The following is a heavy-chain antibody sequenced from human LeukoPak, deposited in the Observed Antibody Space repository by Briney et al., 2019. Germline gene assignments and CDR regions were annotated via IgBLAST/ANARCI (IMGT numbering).Heavy chain of an antibody. J-gene: IGHJ4*02. CDR2: INHSGST. Sequence: PSETLSLTCAVYGGSFSGYYWNWIRQPPGKGLEWIGEINHSGSTNYNPSLKSRVTMSVDTSKNQFSLKLTSVTAADTAVYYCARASNYGDYAHYFDYWGQGTLVTVSS. V-gene: IGHV4-34*01. CDR1: GGSFSGYY. CDR3: ARASNYGDYAHYFDY. D-gene: IGHD4-17*01.